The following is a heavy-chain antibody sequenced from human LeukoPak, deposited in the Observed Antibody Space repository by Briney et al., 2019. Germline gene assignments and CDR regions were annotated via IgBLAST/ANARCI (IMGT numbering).Heavy chain of an antibody. Sequence: PGGSLRLSCAASGFTFSSYSMNWVRQAPGKGLEWVSYISSSSSTIYYADSVKGRFTISRDNAKNSLYLQMNSLRAEDTAVYYCARDYPGSWVKLFDYWGQGTLVTVSS. V-gene: IGHV3-48*04. CDR3: ARDYPGSWVKLFDY. CDR1: GFTFSSYS. J-gene: IGHJ4*02. D-gene: IGHD1-26*01. CDR2: ISSSSSTI.